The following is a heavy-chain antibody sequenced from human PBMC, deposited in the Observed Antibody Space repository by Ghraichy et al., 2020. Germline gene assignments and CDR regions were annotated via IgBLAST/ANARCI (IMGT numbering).Heavy chain of an antibody. D-gene: IGHD2-2*01. J-gene: IGHJ4*02. Sequence: GGSLRLSCAASGFTFSSYSMNWVRQAPGKGLEWVSYISSSSSTIYYADSVKGRFTISRDNAKNSLYLQMNSLRAEDTAVYYCARDGVFVVVPAAKDYWGQGTLVTVSS. CDR3: ARDGVFVVVPAAKDY. CDR2: ISSSSSTI. V-gene: IGHV3-48*01. CDR1: GFTFSSYS.